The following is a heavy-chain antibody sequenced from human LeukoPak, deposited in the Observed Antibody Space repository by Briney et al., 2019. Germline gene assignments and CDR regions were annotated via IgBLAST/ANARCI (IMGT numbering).Heavy chain of an antibody. CDR2: INTNTGNP. CDR1: GYTFTSYA. Sequence: PAASVTVSCKASGYTFTSYAMNWVRQAPGQGLEWMGWINTNTGNPTYAQGFTGRFVFSLDTSVSTAYLQISSLKAEDTAVYYCARENFGVVIIGTLQLGYYYYGMDVWGQGTTVTVSS. V-gene: IGHV7-4-1*02. CDR3: ARENFGVVIIGTLQLGYYYYGMDV. D-gene: IGHD3-3*01. J-gene: IGHJ6*02.